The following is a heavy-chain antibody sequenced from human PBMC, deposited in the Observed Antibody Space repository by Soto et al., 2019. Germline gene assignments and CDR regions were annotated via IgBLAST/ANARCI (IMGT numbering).Heavy chain of an antibody. J-gene: IGHJ6*02. CDR1: GGSISSDHYH. Sequence: QVQLQESGPGLVRPSQTLTLTCNVSGGSISSDHYHLPWIRQPPGKGLEWIGYIHYRGSVNYNPSLQSRVTMSVDTSKTLFSLKLSSVTAADTAVYFCVREDDGGDRDYYGLDVWGQGTTVTVSS. V-gene: IGHV4-30-4*01. CDR2: IHYRGSV. D-gene: IGHD2-21*02. CDR3: VREDDGGDRDYYGLDV.